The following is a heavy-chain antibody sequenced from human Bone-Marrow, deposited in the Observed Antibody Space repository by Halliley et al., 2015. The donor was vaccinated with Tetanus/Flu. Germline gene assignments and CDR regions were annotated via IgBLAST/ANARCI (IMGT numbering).Heavy chain of an antibody. J-gene: IGHJ6*02. V-gene: IGHV1-69*01. Sequence: QLVQSGAEVKRPGSSVKVSCKASGGTLSSYVTSWVRQAPGQGLEWMAGIIPIFRKTDYAQKFQGRVTITVDESTSTAYMELSRLRSDDTGVYYCAREKDSSGWHNYGMDVWGQGTTVPVSS. CDR3: AREKDSSGWHNYGMDV. D-gene: IGHD6-19*01. CDR2: IIPIFRKT. CDR1: GGTLSSYV.